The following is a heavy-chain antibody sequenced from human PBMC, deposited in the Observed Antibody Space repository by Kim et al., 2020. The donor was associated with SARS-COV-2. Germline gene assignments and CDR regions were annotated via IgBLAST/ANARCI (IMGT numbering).Heavy chain of an antibody. J-gene: IGHJ4*02. CDR3: ARDSKGNLDY. D-gene: IGHD4-4*01. CDR1: GFTFSDHY. Sequence: GGSLRLSCAASGFTFSDHYMDWVRQAPGKGLEWVGRTRNKANSYTTEYAASVKGRFTISRDDSKNSLYLQMNSLKTEDTAVYYCARDSKGNLDYWGQGTLVTVSS. CDR2: TRNKANSYTT. V-gene: IGHV3-72*01.